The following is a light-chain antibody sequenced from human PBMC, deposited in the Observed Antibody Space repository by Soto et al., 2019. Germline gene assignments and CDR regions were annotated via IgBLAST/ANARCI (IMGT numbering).Light chain of an antibody. Sequence: EIVLTQSPATLSVSPFERDTDSXRASQNLHSFLNWYQQRPGQAPRPLIYGGSKRAAGVPDRISGDGSGTDYTLTISSLEPEDFAVYYCQQRTRWPMTFGQGTRLEIK. J-gene: IGKJ5*01. CDR1: QNLHSF. CDR3: QQRTRWPMT. CDR2: GGS. V-gene: IGKV3-11*01.